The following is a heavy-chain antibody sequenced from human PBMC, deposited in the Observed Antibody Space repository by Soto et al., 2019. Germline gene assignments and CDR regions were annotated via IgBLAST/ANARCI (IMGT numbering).Heavy chain of an antibody. V-gene: IGHV1-8*02. D-gene: IGHD4-17*01. CDR2: MNPNSGNT. Sequence: GSVEGSCKGSGYTLSSYYINWGRQAPGQGLEWMGWMNPNSGNTGYAQKFQGRVTMTRNTSISTAYMELSSLRSEDTAVYYCASDYGGNSPHNAFDIWGQGTMVTVSS. CDR3: ASDYGGNSPHNAFDI. J-gene: IGHJ3*02. CDR1: GYTLSSYY.